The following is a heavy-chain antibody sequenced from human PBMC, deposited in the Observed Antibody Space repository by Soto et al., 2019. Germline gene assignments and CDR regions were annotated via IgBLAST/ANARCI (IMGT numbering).Heavy chain of an antibody. CDR1: GFTFSSYW. CDR3: ARVGVDLLGVEWFGELYYFDY. D-gene: IGHD3-10*01. V-gene: IGHV3-7*01. Sequence: GGSLRLSCAASGFTFSSYWMSWVRQAPGKGLEWVANIKQDGSEKYYVDSVKGRFTISRDNAKNSLYLQMNSLRAEDTAVYYCARVGVDLLGVEWFGELYYFDYWGQGTLVTVSS. CDR2: IKQDGSEK. J-gene: IGHJ4*02.